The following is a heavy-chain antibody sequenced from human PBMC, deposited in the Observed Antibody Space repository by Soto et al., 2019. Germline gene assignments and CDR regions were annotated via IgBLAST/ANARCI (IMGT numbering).Heavy chain of an antibody. V-gene: IGHV3-30-3*01. J-gene: IGHJ4*02. CDR2: ISYGGSNK. CDR3: AREREGYSGFDYPDY. D-gene: IGHD5-12*01. CDR1: GLTFSRYA. Sequence: QVQLVESGGGVVQPGRSLRLSCAASGLTFSRYAMHWVRQAPGKGLEWVAIISYGGSNKYYADSVRGRFSISRDNSNNTVYLQMNSLRAEDTAGYYCAREREGYSGFDYPDYWGQGTLVTVSS.